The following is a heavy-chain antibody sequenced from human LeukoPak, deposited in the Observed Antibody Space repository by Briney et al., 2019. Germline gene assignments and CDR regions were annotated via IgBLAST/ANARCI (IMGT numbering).Heavy chain of an antibody. V-gene: IGHV1-69*04. CDR2: IIPILGIP. CDR1: GGTFSSYA. CDR3: ARTSHGGFGDLLHH. Sequence: GASVKVSCKASGGTFSSYAIIWVRQAPGQGLEWMGRIIPILGIPKYAQKFQGRVMITADKSTSTVYMELSSVRSEDTAVYYCARTSHGGFGDLLHHWGQGTLVTVSS. J-gene: IGHJ4*02. D-gene: IGHD3-10*01.